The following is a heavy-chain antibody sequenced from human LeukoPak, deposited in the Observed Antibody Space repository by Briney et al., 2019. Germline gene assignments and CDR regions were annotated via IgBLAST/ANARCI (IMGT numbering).Heavy chain of an antibody. CDR1: GGSISSSNW. CDR2: IYYSGST. CDR3: ARVGGVTMIVVLIGDGFDI. D-gene: IGHD3-22*01. J-gene: IGHJ3*02. V-gene: IGHV4-4*02. Sequence: SGTLSLTCAVSGGSISSSNWWSWIRQPPGKGLEWIGTIYYSGSTYYNPSLKSRVTISVDTSKNQFSLKLSSVTAADTAVYYCARVGGVTMIVVLIGDGFDIWGQGTMVTVSS.